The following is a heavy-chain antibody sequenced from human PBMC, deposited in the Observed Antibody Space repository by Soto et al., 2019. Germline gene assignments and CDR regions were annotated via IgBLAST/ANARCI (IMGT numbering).Heavy chain of an antibody. CDR3: ARHNGYGAWFDR. D-gene: IGHD5-12*01. CDR2: INPTTGDT. CDR1: GYTFTGYY. J-gene: IGHJ5*02. V-gene: IGHV1-2*02. Sequence: QVQLVQSGAEVKKPGASVKVSCRASGYTFTGYYIHWVRQAPGQGLEWMGWINPTTGDTNYAQNFQGKVTMNRDTSIYTAFMGLSRLTFDDTAVYYCARHNGYGAWFDRWGQGTLVTVSS.